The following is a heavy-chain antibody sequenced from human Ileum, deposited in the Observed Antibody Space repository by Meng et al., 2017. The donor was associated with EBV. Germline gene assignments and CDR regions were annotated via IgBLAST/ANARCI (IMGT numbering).Heavy chain of an antibody. D-gene: IGHD1-7*01. Sequence: QMLLEEPAPGFGTPSGTLLVTSTRLGASSCIVLWWGRVRQPPGEGLWGIGELYSRGDTNYNPSLKSRVDIPVDKSKNQFYLSLFSVTAADTAVYYCGRDQGRELINHWGQGTLVTVSS. CDR2: LYSRGDT. J-gene: IGHJ4*02. CDR3: GRDQGRELINH. CDR1: GASSCIVLW. V-gene: IGHV4-4*02.